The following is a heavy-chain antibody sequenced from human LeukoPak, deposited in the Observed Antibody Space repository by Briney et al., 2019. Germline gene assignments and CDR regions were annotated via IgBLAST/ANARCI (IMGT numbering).Heavy chain of an antibody. D-gene: IGHD5-18*01. CDR2: INPNSGVT. J-gene: IGHJ4*02. V-gene: IGHV1-2*02. CDR1: GYTFTGHY. Sequence: ASVKVSCKASGYTFTGHYLHWVRQAPGQGLEWMGWINPNSGVTNYAQKFQGRVTMTRDTSINTAYMELNSLTSDDTAIYYCAKDAYSGFSSSYNMDSWGQGTLVAVSS. CDR3: AKDAYSGFSSSYNMDS.